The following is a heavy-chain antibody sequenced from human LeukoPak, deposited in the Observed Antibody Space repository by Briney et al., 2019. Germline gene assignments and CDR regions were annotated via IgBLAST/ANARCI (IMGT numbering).Heavy chain of an antibody. D-gene: IGHD3-3*01. J-gene: IGHJ4*02. CDR1: GFTFSIYA. Sequence: GGSRRLSCQASGFTFSIYAMNWVRQAPGKGLEWVSTISANGGETHYADSVKGRFTISRDNSKNTLYLQIDNPRVEDTAVYYCAKRYYDFPLDYWGQGTLVTVSS. CDR2: ISANGGET. CDR3: AKRYYDFPLDY. V-gene: IGHV3-23*01.